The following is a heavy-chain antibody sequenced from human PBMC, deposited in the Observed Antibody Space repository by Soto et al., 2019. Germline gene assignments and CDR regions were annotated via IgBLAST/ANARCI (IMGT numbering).Heavy chain of an antibody. V-gene: IGHV1-3*04. CDR3: ARDSAMHPVIDDFDI. CDR1: GYKFTSYA. Sequence: ASVKVSCKASGYKFTSYAMHWVRQAPGQRLEWMGWINTGNGNTKYSQKLQGRLSITRDTSANTVYMELSTLRSEDTAVYYCARDSAMHPVIDDFDIWGQGTMGTFS. J-gene: IGHJ3*02. CDR2: INTGNGNT. D-gene: IGHD2-2*01.